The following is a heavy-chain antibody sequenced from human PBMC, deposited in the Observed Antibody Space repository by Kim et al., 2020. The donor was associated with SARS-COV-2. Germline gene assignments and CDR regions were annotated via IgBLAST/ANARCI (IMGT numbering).Heavy chain of an antibody. CDR1: GFTFSSYA. V-gene: IGHV3-23*01. J-gene: IGHJ5*02. Sequence: GGSLRLSCAASGFTFSSYAMSWVRQAPGKGLEWVSAISGSGGSTYYADSVKGRFTISRDNSKNTLYLQMNSLRAEDTAVYYCAKDRGPFGYSSFSWFDPWGQGTLVTVSS. CDR3: AKDRGPFGYSSFSWFDP. CDR2: ISGSGGST. D-gene: IGHD6-13*01.